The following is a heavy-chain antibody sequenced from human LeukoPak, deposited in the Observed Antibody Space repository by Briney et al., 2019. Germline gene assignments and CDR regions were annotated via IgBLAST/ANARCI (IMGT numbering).Heavy chain of an antibody. CDR3: AREVADYGGYYYYHYMDV. V-gene: IGHV4-4*07. D-gene: IGHD4-23*01. J-gene: IGHJ6*03. CDR1: GGSFSGYY. Sequence: SETLSLTCDVYGGSFSGYYWSWIRQPAGKGLEWIGRIYTSGSNNYNPSLKSRVTMSVDTSKNQFSLKLSSVTAADTAMYYCAREVADYGGYYYYHYMDVWGKGTTVTISS. CDR2: IYTSGSN.